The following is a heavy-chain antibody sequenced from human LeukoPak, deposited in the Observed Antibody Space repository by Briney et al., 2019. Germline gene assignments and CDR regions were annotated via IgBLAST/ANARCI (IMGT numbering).Heavy chain of an antibody. CDR1: GFSFSKYG. J-gene: IGHJ4*02. CDR2: IWYDGHNK. V-gene: IGHV3-33*01. Sequence: GGSLRLSRVASGFSFSKYGMHRVRQAPGKGLQWLAIIWYDGHNKYYADSVKGRFTISRDNSKNTLFLGMNDLKAEDTAVYYCAREWGLIAVAGGPGYWGQGTLVTVSS. CDR3: AREWGLIAVAGGPGY. D-gene: IGHD2-21*01.